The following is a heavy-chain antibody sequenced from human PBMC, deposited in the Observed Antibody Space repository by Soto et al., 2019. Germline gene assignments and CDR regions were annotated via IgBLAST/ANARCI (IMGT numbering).Heavy chain of an antibody. V-gene: IGHV3-30*18. CDR1: GFTFSSYG. J-gene: IGHJ4*02. Sequence: QVQLVESGGGVVQPGRSLRLSCAASGFTFSSYGMHWVRQAPGKGLEWVAVISYDGSNKYYADSVKGRFTISRDNSKNALYLQMNSLRAEATAVYYCANLQIRNYSDSSGTWGQGTLVTVSS. D-gene: IGHD3-22*01. CDR2: ISYDGSNK. CDR3: ANLQIRNYSDSSGT.